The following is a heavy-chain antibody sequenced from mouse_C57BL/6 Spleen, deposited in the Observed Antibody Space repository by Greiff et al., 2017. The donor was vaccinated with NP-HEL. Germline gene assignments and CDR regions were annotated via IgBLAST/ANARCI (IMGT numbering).Heavy chain of an antibody. CDR2: INYDGSST. CDR3: AREGDSNSLDY. CDR1: GFTFSDYY. J-gene: IGHJ4*01. D-gene: IGHD2-5*01. Sequence: EVKLMESEGGLVQPGRSMKLSCTASGFTFSDYYMAWVRQVPEQDLEWVANINYDGSSTYYLDSLKSRFIISRDNAKNILYLQMSSLKSEDTATYYCAREGDSNSLDYWGQGTSVTVSS. V-gene: IGHV5-16*01.